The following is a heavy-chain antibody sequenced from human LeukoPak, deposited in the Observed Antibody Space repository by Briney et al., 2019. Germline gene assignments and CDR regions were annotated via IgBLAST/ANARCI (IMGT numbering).Heavy chain of an antibody. D-gene: IGHD4-17*01. CDR3: ARHAEDYGDYFDY. J-gene: IGHJ4*02. V-gene: IGHV4-59*08. CDR2: IYYSGST. CDR1: GGSISSYY. Sequence: SETLSLTCTVSGGSISSYYWSWIRQPPGKGLEWIGYIYYSGSTNYNPSLTSRVTISVDTSKNQFSLKLSSVTAADTAVYYCARHAEDYGDYFDYWGQGTLVTVSS.